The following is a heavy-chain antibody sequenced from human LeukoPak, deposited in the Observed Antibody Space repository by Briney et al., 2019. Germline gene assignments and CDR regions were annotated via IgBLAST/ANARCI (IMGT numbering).Heavy chain of an antibody. V-gene: IGHV1-2*02. D-gene: IGHD2-2*01. CDR2: INPNSGGT. CDR3: ARSRGDIVVIPAVEPAEY. J-gene: IGHJ4*02. Sequence: EASVTVSCKASGYTFTGYYMHWVRQAPGQGLEWMGWINPNSGGTNYAQKFQGRVTMTRDTSISTAYMELSRLRSDDTAVYYCARSRGDIVVIPAVEPAEYWGQGTLVTVSS. CDR1: GYTFTGYY.